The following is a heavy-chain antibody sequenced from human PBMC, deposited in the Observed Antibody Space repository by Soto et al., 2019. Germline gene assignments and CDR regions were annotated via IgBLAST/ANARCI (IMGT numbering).Heavy chain of an antibody. D-gene: IGHD2-21*01. J-gene: IGHJ4*02. CDR1: GFSVGGNY. Sequence: EERLVQSGGGLVQPGGSLRLSCAASGFSVGGNYMSWVRQAPGTGLELVSLIYSGGNPFYADSMKGRFTLSRDNSNNMLYLQMDSLRAEYTAVYYCARGPNSDCWGQGTLVIVSS. CDR3: ARGPNSDC. V-gene: IGHV3-53*01. CDR2: IYSGGNP.